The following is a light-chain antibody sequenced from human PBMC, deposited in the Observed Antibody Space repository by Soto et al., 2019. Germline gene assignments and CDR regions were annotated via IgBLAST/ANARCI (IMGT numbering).Light chain of an antibody. CDR1: SSDVGGSNY. CDR2: DVS. V-gene: IGLV2-14*03. Sequence: QSALTQPASVSGSPGQSITISCTGTSSDVGGSNYVSWYQQHPGKAPKLIIFDVSHRPSGFSNRFSGSKSGNTASLTIYGLQAEYEADYYCSSYTSSSTYVFGTGTKLTVL. CDR3: SSYTSSSTYV. J-gene: IGLJ1*01.